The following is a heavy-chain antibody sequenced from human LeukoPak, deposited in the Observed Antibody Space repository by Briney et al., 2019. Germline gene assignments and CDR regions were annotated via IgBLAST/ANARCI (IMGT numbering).Heavy chain of an antibody. CDR3: ARVVDTATVIDY. CDR1: GGSISSGGYY. J-gene: IGHJ4*02. CDR2: IYYSGST. Sequence: PSQTLSLTRTVSGGSISSGGYYWSWIRQHPGKGLEWIGYIYYSGSTYYNPSLKSRVTISVDTSKNQFSLKLSSVTAADTAVYYCARVVDTATVIDYWGQGTLVTVSS. D-gene: IGHD5-18*01. V-gene: IGHV4-31*03.